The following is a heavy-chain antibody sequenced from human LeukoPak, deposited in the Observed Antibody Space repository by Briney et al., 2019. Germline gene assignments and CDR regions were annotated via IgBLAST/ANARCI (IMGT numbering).Heavy chain of an antibody. D-gene: IGHD3-16*02. CDR3: AREGGVIVLDY. Sequence: GGSLRLSCAASGLTFSGYWMSWVRQAPGKGLEWVANIKQDGSEKYYVDSVKGRFTISRDNAKNPLYLQMNSLRAEDTAVYYCAREGGVIVLDYWGQGTLVTVSS. J-gene: IGHJ4*02. CDR1: GLTFSGYW. V-gene: IGHV3-7*01. CDR2: IKQDGSEK.